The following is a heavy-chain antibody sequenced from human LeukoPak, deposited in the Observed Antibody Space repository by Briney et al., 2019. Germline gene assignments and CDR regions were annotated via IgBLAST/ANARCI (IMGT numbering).Heavy chain of an antibody. CDR1: GSTFSSYA. CDR2: ISSSSSYI. D-gene: IGHD6-19*01. V-gene: IGHV3-21*01. Sequence: GGSLRLSCAASGSTFSSYAMSWVRQAPGKGLEWVSSISSSSSYIYYADSVKGRFTISRDNAKNSLYLQMNSLRAEDTAVYYCARIAGAVYDHAFDIWGQGTMVTVSS. J-gene: IGHJ3*02. CDR3: ARIAGAVYDHAFDI.